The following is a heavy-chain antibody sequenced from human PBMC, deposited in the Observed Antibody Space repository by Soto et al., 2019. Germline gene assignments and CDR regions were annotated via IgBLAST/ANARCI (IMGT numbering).Heavy chain of an antibody. D-gene: IGHD3-10*01. CDR2: ISYDAVTK. Sequence: GGSMRLSCEASGFTFNLYGMHWVRQAPGKGLEWLSVISYDAVTKHYAGSLRGRFTISRDNSKNSLYLQMSSLRHEDTAVYFCAKGGASAAVLDFWGPGTLVTVSS. J-gene: IGHJ4*02. CDR1: GFTFNLYG. CDR3: AKGGASAAVLDF. V-gene: IGHV3-30*18.